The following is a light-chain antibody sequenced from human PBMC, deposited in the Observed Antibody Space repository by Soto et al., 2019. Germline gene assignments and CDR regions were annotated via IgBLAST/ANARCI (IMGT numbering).Light chain of an antibody. CDR2: DDD. CDR1: SSNIGGNS. J-gene: IGLJ1*01. Sequence: QSVLSQPPSVSAAPGQRVTISCSGRSSNIGGNSVSWYQQLPGTAPKLLIYDDDQRPSGIPDRFSGSKSGTSATLGITGVQTGDEADYYCGSWDSSLSAYVFGTGAKVTVL. CDR3: GSWDSSLSAYV. V-gene: IGLV1-51*01.